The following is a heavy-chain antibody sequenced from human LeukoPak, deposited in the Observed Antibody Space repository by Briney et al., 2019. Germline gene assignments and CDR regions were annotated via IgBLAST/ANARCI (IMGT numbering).Heavy chain of an antibody. Sequence: GGSLRLSCAASGFTFSKYYMSWIRQAPGKGLEWISYIVNSGGTTSYADSVQGRFTISSDDAKNSLYLQMNSLRAEDTAVYYCAGGYGSGSYSAWGQGIPVTASS. V-gene: IGHV3-11*01. CDR1: GFTFSKYY. CDR2: IVNSGGTT. D-gene: IGHD3-10*01. CDR3: AGGYGSGSYSA. J-gene: IGHJ5*02.